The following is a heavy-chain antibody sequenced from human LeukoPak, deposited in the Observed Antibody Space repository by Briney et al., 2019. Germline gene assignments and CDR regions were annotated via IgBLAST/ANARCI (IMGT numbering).Heavy chain of an antibody. J-gene: IGHJ4*02. D-gene: IGHD6-13*01. CDR2: IYYSGST. V-gene: IGHV4-59*12. Sequence: SETLSLACTVSGGSISSYYWSWIRQPPGKGLEWIGYIYYSGSTNYNPSLKSRVTISVDTSKNQFSLKLSSVTAADTAVYYCARDLMYSSTWETFNWGQGTLVTVSS. CDR3: ARDLMYSSTWETFN. CDR1: GGSISSYY.